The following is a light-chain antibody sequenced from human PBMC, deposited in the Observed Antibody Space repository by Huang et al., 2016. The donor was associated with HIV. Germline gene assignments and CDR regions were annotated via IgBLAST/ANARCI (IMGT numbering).Light chain of an antibody. CDR2: GAS. CDR3: QQSYRTPRT. J-gene: IGKJ2*01. V-gene: IGKV1-39*01. CDR1: QTIGKY. Sequence: DIQLTQFPTSLSASVDDRVTITCRAGQTIGKYLNWYQQKSGGAPKLLIYGASNLQSGVPSRFSGRGSGTHVSLTINSLQPEDSATYYCQQSYRTPRTFGQGTKLEI.